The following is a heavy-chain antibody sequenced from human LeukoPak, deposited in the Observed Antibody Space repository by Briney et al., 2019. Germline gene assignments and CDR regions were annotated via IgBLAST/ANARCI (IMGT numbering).Heavy chain of an antibody. CDR1: GGSFSGYY. V-gene: IGHV4-34*01. J-gene: IGHJ4*02. D-gene: IGHD3-22*01. Sequence: KPSETLSLTCAVYGGSFSGYYRSWIRQPPGKGLEWIGEINHSGSTNYNPSLKSRVTISVDTSKNQFSLKLSSVTAADTAVYYCARVPYYYDSSGYCDYWGQGTLVTVSS. CDR3: ARVPYYYDSSGYCDY. CDR2: INHSGST.